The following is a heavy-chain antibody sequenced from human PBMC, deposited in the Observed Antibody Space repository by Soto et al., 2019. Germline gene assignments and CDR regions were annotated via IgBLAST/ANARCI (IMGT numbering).Heavy chain of an antibody. CDR3: ARDPLRGRADASAI. CDR2: IKPNSGGT. V-gene: IGHV1-2*04. CDR1: GARITAYS. Sequence: VEVSSEACGARITAYSMQSVRQSTGQGLECMGWIKPNSGGTKYAQKFQGWVTMTKDTSISTTYMELSRLSSDDTALYYCARDPLRGRADASAIWRQGTTVPVSS. J-gene: IGHJ3*02.